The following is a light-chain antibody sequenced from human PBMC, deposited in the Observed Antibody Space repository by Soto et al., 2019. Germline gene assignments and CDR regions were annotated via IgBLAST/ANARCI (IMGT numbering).Light chain of an antibody. CDR3: QQFDNLPLT. V-gene: IGKV1-39*01. CDR2: AAS. Sequence: DIRMTQSPSSLSASVGDRVTITCRASQSISSYLNWYQQKPGKAPKLLIFAASSLQSGVPSRFSGSGSGTDFTLTISSLQPEDFATYYSQQFDNLPLTFGGGTKV. CDR1: QSISSY. J-gene: IGKJ4*01.